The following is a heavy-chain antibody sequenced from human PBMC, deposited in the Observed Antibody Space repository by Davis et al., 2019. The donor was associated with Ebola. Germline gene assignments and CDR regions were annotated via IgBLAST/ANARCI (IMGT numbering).Heavy chain of an antibody. CDR2: ISGSGGST. J-gene: IGHJ4*02. CDR1: GFTFSNYA. D-gene: IGHD2-15*01. CDR3: ATNCRGATCYPGGDY. Sequence: PGGSLRLSCAASGFTFSNYAMSWVRQAPGKGLECVSAISGSGGSTYYANSVKGRFTISRDSSKKTLYLDMNSLRADDTAVYYCATNCRGATCYPGGDYWGRGTLVTVSS. V-gene: IGHV3-23*01.